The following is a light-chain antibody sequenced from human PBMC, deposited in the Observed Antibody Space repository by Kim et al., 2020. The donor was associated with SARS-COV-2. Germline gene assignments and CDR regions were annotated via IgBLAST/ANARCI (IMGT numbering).Light chain of an antibody. CDR1: QDIANY. CDR3: QKYDSAPWT. Sequence: ASVGAGFTITCRASQDIANYLACYQQKPGKVPKLLVYAASALKSGVPSRFSGNRSGTDFTLTISNLQPEDVATYYCQKYDSAPWTFGQGTKVDIK. J-gene: IGKJ1*01. V-gene: IGKV1-27*01. CDR2: AAS.